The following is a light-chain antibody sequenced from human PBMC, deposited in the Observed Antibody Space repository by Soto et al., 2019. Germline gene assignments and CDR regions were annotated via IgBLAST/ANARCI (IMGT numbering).Light chain of an antibody. J-gene: IGKJ3*01. CDR3: QKFNSAPYT. V-gene: IGKV1-27*01. Sequence: DIQMTQSPSSLSASVGDRVTITCRASQGISNYLAWYQQKPGKVPKLLIYAASTLQSGVPSRFSGSGSGTDFVLTISSLQAQDVATYYCQKFNSAPYTVGHVTKEAIK. CDR1: QGISNY. CDR2: AAS.